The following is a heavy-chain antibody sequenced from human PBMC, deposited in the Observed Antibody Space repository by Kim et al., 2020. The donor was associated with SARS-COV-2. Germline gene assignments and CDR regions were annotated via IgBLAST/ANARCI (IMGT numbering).Heavy chain of an antibody. J-gene: IGHJ4*02. CDR1: GGSISSGGYY. D-gene: IGHD2-8*01. CDR3: AGGMVYASPLFDY. CDR2: IYYSGST. Sequence: SETLSLTCTVSGGSISSGGYYWSWIRQHPGKGLEWIGYIYYSGSTYYNPSLKSRVTISVDTSKNQFSLKLSSVTAADTAVYYCAGGMVYASPLFDYWGQGTRVTVSS. V-gene: IGHV4-31*03.